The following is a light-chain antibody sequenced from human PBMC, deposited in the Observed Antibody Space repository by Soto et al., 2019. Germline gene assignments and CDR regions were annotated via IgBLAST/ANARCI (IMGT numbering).Light chain of an antibody. J-gene: IGKJ1*01. Sequence: DIQMTQSPSTLSGSVGARVTITCRASQTISSWLAWYQQKPGKAPKLLIYKASTLKSGVPSRFSGSGSGTEFTLTISSLQPDDFATYYCQQYSSYSLTFGQGTKVDIK. CDR2: KAS. CDR3: QQYSSYSLT. CDR1: QTISSW. V-gene: IGKV1-5*03.